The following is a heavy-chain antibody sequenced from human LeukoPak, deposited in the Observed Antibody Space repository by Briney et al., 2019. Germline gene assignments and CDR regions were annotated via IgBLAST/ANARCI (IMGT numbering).Heavy chain of an antibody. CDR1: GYTFTDYY. CDR2: INPAGGGT. V-gene: IGHV1-2*02. Sequence: ASVKVSCKASGYTFTDYYIHWVRQAPGQGLEWMGWINPAGGGTNYAQNFQGRVTMTSDTSISTAYMELSRLRSDDTAVYYCARDLGDGYNSYAFDIWGQGTMVTVSS. D-gene: IGHD5-24*01. J-gene: IGHJ3*02. CDR3: ARDLGDGYNSYAFDI.